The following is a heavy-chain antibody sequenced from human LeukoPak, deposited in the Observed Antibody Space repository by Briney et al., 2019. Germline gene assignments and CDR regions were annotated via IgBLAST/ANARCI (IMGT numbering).Heavy chain of an antibody. Sequence: ASVKVSCKASEYTFSSYDINWVRQATGQGLEWMGWMNPNSGNTGNAQKFQGRVTMTRNTSISTAYMELSSLRSEDTAVYYCARGGSYSSGWFDYWGQGALVTVSS. CDR2: MNPNSGNT. V-gene: IGHV1-8*01. J-gene: IGHJ4*02. CDR1: EYTFSSYD. CDR3: ARGGSYSSGWFDY. D-gene: IGHD6-19*01.